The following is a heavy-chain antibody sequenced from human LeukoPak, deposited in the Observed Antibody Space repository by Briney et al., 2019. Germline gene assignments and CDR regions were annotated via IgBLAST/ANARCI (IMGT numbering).Heavy chain of an antibody. D-gene: IGHD6-13*01. Sequence: GGSLRLSCAASGFTVSSNYMTWVRQAPGKGLEWVSVISIPGSITYADSVKGRFTTSRDNSKNTLYLQMNSLRADDTAVYYCARDKGSSWTDAFDIWGQGTMVTVSS. J-gene: IGHJ3*02. CDR2: ISIPGSI. V-gene: IGHV3-53*01. CDR1: GFTVSSNY. CDR3: ARDKGSSWTDAFDI.